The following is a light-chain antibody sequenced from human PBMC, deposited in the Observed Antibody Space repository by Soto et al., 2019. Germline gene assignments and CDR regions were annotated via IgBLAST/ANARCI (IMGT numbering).Light chain of an antibody. CDR1: QSAYSSY. Sequence: ELVLPQAPGTLSLSPGDRDTLSCRSSQSAYSSYLSWYQQKPGQAPRLLIYGASNRATGIPDRFSGSGSGTDFTLTISGLEPEDFAVYYCQQYGTSLFTFGGGTSVEIK. J-gene: IGKJ4*01. V-gene: IGKV3-20*01. CDR2: GAS. CDR3: QQYGTSLFT.